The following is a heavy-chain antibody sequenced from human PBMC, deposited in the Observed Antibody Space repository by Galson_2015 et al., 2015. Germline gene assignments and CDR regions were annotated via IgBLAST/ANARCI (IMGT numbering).Heavy chain of an antibody. CDR3: AREDSSSPGGPGKFDY. J-gene: IGHJ4*02. Sequence: SVKVSCKASGGTFSSYAISWVRQAPGQGLEWMGGIIPIFGTANYAQKFQGRVTITADESTSTAYMELSSLRSEDTAVYYCAREDSSSPGGPGKFDYWGQGTLVTVSS. CDR1: GGTFSSYA. CDR2: IIPIFGTA. V-gene: IGHV1-69*13. D-gene: IGHD6-13*01.